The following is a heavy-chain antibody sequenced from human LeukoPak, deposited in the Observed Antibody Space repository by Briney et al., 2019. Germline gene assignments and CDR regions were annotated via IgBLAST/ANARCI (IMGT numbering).Heavy chain of an antibody. D-gene: IGHD1-26*01. V-gene: IGHV4-39*01. J-gene: IGHJ5*02. CDR1: GGSFSSSSYY. Sequence: PSETLSLTCTVSGGSFSSSSYYWGWIRQPPGKGLEWIGSIYYSGSTYHNPSLKSRVTISVDTSKNQFSLKLSSVTAADTAVYYCARGANSGSYLNWFDPWGQGTLVTVSS. CDR2: IYYSGST. CDR3: ARGANSGSYLNWFDP.